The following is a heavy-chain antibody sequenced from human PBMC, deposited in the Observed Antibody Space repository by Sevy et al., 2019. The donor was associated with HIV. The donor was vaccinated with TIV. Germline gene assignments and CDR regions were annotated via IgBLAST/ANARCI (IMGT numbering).Heavy chain of an antibody. V-gene: IGHV3-15*01. J-gene: IGHJ4*02. Sequence: RGYLRLSCAGSGITFSNTWMSWVRQAPGKGLEGIGRIKSKTHGGTTDYAAPVKGRFSISRDDSKNTLYMQMNSLKTEDTAVYYCTTQWFWGQGTLVCVSS. CDR3: TTQWF. CDR2: IKSKTHGGTT. CDR1: GITFSNTW. D-gene: IGHD3-22*01.